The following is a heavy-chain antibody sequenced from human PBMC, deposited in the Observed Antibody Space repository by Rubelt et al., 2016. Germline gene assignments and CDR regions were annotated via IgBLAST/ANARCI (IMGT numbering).Heavy chain of an antibody. CDR3: AVSGSWYDAEYFQH. Sequence: AMHWVRQAPGKGLEWLAVISYDGSNKYYADSVKGRFTISRDNSKNTLYLQMNSLRAEDTAVYYCAVSGSWYDAEYFQHWGQGTLVTVSS. CDR1: A. V-gene: IGHV3-30*04. J-gene: IGHJ1*01. CDR2: ISYDGSNK. D-gene: IGHD6-13*01.